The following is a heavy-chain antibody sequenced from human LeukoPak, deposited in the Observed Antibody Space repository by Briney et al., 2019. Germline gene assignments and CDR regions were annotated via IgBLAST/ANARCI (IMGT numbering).Heavy chain of an antibody. D-gene: IGHD6-13*01. CDR2: IYSGGST. CDR3: SGLKGGRSWGNGFDP. Sequence: GGSLRVSCAASGFTVSSNYMSWVRQAPGKGLEWVAVIYSGGSTYYADSVLGRFTISSDNSKNTLYLQMNSLRAEDTPVYYCSGLKGGRSWGNGFDPWGQGTLVTVSS. J-gene: IGHJ5*02. CDR1: GFTVSSNY. V-gene: IGHV3-66*01.